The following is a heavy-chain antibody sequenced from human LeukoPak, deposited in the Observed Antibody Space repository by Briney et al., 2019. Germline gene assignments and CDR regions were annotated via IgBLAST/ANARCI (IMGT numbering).Heavy chain of an antibody. J-gene: IGHJ6*02. D-gene: IGHD3-9*01. V-gene: IGHV3-48*03. CDR2: ISSSGSTI. CDR3: ARVDYDILTGYYFSRSGMDV. Sequence: GGSLRLSCAASGFTFSSYEMNWVRQAPGKGLEWVSYISSSGSTIYYADSVKGRFTISRDNAKISLYLQMNSLRAEDTAVYYCARVDYDILTGYYFSRSGMDVWGQGTTVTVSS. CDR1: GFTFSSYE.